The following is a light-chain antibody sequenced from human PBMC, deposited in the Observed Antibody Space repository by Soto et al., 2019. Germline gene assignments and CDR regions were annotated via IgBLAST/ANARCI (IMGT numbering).Light chain of an antibody. CDR3: QQRKNWPLT. V-gene: IGKV3D-15*01. Sequence: EIVMTQSPGTLSVSPGERATLSCRASQSVSSNLAWYQQKPGQAPRILIYGASTRATGIPARFSGSGAGTDFTLTISSLEPEDFAVYYCQQRKNWPLTFGGGTKVDIK. CDR2: GAS. CDR1: QSVSSN. J-gene: IGKJ4*01.